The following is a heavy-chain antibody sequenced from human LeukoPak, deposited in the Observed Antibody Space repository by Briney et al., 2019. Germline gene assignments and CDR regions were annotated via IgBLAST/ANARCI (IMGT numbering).Heavy chain of an antibody. V-gene: IGHV3-74*01. Sequence: GGSLRLSCAASGFTFSSYGMSWVRQAPGKGLVWVSRINSDGSSTSYADSVKGRFTISRDNAKNTLYLQMNSLRAEDTAVYYCASILAAANQVYWGQGTLVTVSS. CDR3: ASILAAANQVY. J-gene: IGHJ4*02. D-gene: IGHD6-13*01. CDR2: INSDGSST. CDR1: GFTFSSYG.